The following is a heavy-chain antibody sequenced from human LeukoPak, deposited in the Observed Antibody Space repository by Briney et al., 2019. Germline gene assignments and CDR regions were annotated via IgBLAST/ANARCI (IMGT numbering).Heavy chain of an antibody. Sequence: ASVKVSCKASGYTFTGYYMRWVRQAPGQGLEWMGWINPNSGGTNYAQKFQGWVTMTRDTSISTAYMELSRLRSDDTAVYYCARALPKTTVTTFDYWGQGTLVTVSS. D-gene: IGHD4-17*01. CDR3: ARALPKTTVTTFDY. V-gene: IGHV1-2*04. CDR1: GYTFTGYY. J-gene: IGHJ4*02. CDR2: INPNSGGT.